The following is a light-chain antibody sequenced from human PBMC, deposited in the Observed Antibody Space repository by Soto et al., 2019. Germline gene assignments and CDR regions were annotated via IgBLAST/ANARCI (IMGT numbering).Light chain of an antibody. CDR1: QSVRSH. V-gene: IGKV3-15*01. CDR3: QQYHNWPPYT. CDR2: DVS. J-gene: IGKJ2*01. Sequence: EIVLTQSPATLSVSPGQRATLSCRASQSVRSHLAWYQQKPGQSPRLLIYDVSTRATGIPARFSASGSGTEFTLTIAGLQSEDSAVYYCQQYHNWPPYTFGQGTKLEIK.